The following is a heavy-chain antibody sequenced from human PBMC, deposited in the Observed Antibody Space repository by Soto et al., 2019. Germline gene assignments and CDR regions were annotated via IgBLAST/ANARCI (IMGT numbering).Heavy chain of an antibody. Sequence: GGSLRLSYAGSGFNVRNHYMIWVRQATGKGLEWVSVIYSGGSTFYADSVRGRFTISRDNSKNTVNLQMNSLRAEDAAVYYCARDPWAADYWGQGTLVTVSS. D-gene: IGHD3-16*01. V-gene: IGHV3-66*01. CDR3: ARDPWAADY. J-gene: IGHJ4*02. CDR2: IYSGGST. CDR1: GFNVRNHY.